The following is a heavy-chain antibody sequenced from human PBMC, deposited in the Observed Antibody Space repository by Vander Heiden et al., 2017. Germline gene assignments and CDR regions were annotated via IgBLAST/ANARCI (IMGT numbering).Heavy chain of an antibody. Sequence: EVQLLESGGGLVQPGGSLRPSCAASGFTFSSYAMTWVRQAPGRGLEWVSGISSGGDSTYYADSVKGRFTISRDSSKNTLYLQMNSLRAEDTAVYFCAKCGGSVYWGQGTLVTVSS. V-gene: IGHV3-23*01. CDR3: AKCGGSVY. D-gene: IGHD6-19*01. CDR1: GFTFSSYA. CDR2: ISSGGDST. J-gene: IGHJ4*02.